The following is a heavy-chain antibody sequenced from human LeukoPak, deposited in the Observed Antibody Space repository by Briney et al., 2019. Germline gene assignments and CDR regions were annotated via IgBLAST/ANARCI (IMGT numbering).Heavy chain of an antibody. V-gene: IGHV4-39*01. Sequence: SETLSLTCTVSGGSISSRSYYWGWIRQPPGKGLEWIGSIYYSGSTYYNPALKSRVTMSVDTSKNQFSLKLGSVTAADTAVYYCARRTDYDFWSGMAYNSWGPGTLVTVSS. CDR2: IYYSGST. CDR3: ARRTDYDFWSGMAYNS. J-gene: IGHJ4*02. CDR1: GGSISSRSYY. D-gene: IGHD3-3*01.